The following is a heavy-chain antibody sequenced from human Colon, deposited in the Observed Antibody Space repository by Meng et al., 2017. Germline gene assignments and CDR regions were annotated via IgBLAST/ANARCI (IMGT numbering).Heavy chain of an antibody. J-gene: IGHJ5*01. CDR3: ARTAMLDS. V-gene: IGHV1-8*01. D-gene: IGHD2-2*01. CDR1: GYTFTSSD. CDR2: MNPNNGNT. Sequence: QVQLVQSGADVRKAGASVKVTCKASGYTFTSSDINWVRQATGRGLEWLGWMNPNNGNTGSAQKFQGRVSMTRDTSIGTAYMELSGLTSEDTAVYYCARTAMLDSWGQGTLVTVSS.